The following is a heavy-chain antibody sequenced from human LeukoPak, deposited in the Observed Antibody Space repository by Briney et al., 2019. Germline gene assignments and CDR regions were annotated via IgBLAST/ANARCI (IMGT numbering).Heavy chain of an antibody. CDR1: GFTFDDYA. CDR3: AKVVRLTITWSLYLFDH. CDR2: VSGDGDDT. J-gene: IGHJ4*02. V-gene: IGHV3-43*02. D-gene: IGHD2-2*01. Sequence: GGSLRLSCAASGFTFDDYAMHWVRQAPGKGLEWVSLVSGDGDDTYYADSVKGRFTISRDNNKNSLYLQMDNVRAEDTAFYYCAKVVRLTITWSLYLFDHWGQGTLVTVPS.